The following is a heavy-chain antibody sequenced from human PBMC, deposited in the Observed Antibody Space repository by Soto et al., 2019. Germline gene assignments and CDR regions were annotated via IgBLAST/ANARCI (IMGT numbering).Heavy chain of an antibody. V-gene: IGHV3-9*01. CDR1: GFTFDDYA. CDR2: ISWNSGSI. Sequence: SLRLSCAASGFTFDDYAMHWVRQAPGKGLEWVSGISWNSGSIGYADSVKGRFNISRDNAKKSLYLQMNSLRAEDTALYYCAKDMGGSGSPDYYYYGMDVWGQGTTVTVSS. D-gene: IGHD3-10*01. CDR3: AKDMGGSGSPDYYYYGMDV. J-gene: IGHJ6*02.